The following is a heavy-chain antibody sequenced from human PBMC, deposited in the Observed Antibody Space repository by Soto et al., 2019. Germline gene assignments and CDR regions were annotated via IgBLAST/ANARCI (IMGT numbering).Heavy chain of an antibody. CDR3: ARTYYDFWSGYYPYWFDP. J-gene: IGHJ5*02. CDR2: IYWDDDK. Sequence: SGPTLVNPTQTLTLTCTFSGFSLSTSGVGVGWIRQPPGKALEWLALIYWDDDKRYSPSLKSRLTITKDTSKNQVVLTMTNMDPVDTATYYCARTYYDFWSGYYPYWFDPWGQGTLVTVSS. V-gene: IGHV2-5*02. D-gene: IGHD3-3*01. CDR1: GFSLSTSGVG.